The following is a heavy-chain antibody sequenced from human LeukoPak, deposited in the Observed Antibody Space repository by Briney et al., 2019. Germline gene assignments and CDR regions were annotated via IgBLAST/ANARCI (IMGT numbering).Heavy chain of an antibody. CDR3: AREEYSSSPGYYYYYMDV. Sequence: SETLSLTCTVSGGSISSYYWSWIRQPAGKGLEWIGRIYTSGSTNYNPSLKSRVTMSVDTSKNQFSLKLSSVTAADTAVYYCAREEYSSSPGYYYYYMDVWGKGTTVTVSS. CDR1: GGSISSYY. J-gene: IGHJ6*03. D-gene: IGHD6-6*01. V-gene: IGHV4-4*07. CDR2: IYTSGST.